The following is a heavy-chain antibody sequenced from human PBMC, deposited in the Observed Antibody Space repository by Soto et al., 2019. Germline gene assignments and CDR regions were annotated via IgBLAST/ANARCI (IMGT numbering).Heavy chain of an antibody. J-gene: IGHJ1*01. CDR3: ARDRHDFWSGYYMGASYFQH. D-gene: IGHD3-3*01. CDR1: GFTFSDYY. Sequence: QVQLVESGGGLVKPGGSLRLSCAASGFTFSDYYMSWIRQAPGKGLEWVSYISSSGSTIYYADSVKGRFTISRDNAKNSLYLQMNSLRAEDTAVYYCARDRHDFWSGYYMGASYFQHWGQGTLVTVSS. CDR2: ISSSGSTI. V-gene: IGHV3-11*01.